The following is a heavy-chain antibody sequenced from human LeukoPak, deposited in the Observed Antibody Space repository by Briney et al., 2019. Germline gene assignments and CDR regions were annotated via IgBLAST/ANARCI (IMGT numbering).Heavy chain of an antibody. CDR3: ARGRVSRPVVAATRAYYFDY. CDR1: GYTFTGYY. Sequence: GASVKVSCKASGYTFTGYYMHWVRQAPGQGLEWMGWINPNSGGTNYAQKFQGRVTMTRNTSISTAYMELSSLRSEDTAVYYCARGRVSRPVVAATRAYYFDYWGQGALVTVSS. CDR2: INPNSGGT. J-gene: IGHJ4*02. D-gene: IGHD2-15*01. V-gene: IGHV1-2*02.